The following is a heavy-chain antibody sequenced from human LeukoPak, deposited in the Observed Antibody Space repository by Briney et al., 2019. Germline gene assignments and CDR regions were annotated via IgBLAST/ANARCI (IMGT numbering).Heavy chain of an antibody. CDR3: ARDRTDNWFDP. CDR2: IYHSGST. J-gene: IGHJ5*02. CDR1: GGSISSGGYY. V-gene: IGHV4-30-2*01. Sequence: PSETLSLTCTVSGGSISSGGYYWSWIRQPPGKGLEWIGYIYHSGSTYYNPSLKSRVTISVDRSKNQFSLKLSSVTVADTAVYYCARDRTDNWFDPWGQGTLVTVSS.